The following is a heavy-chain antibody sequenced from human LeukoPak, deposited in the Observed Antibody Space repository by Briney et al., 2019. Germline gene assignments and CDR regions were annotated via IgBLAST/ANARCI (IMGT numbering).Heavy chain of an antibody. V-gene: IGHV3-21*01. CDR2: ISSSSSYI. CDR3: ARDNLVVPAAQPFRY. Sequence: GGSLRLSCAASGFTFSSYSMNWVRQAPGKGLEWVSSISSSSSYIYYADSVKGRFTISRDNAKNSLYLQMNSLRAEDTAVYYCARDNLVVPAAQPFRYWGQGTLVTVSS. CDR1: GFTFSSYS. D-gene: IGHD2-2*01. J-gene: IGHJ4*02.